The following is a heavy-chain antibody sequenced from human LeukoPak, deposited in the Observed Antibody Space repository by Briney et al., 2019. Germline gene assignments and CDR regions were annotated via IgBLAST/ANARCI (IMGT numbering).Heavy chain of an antibody. CDR2: IRYDGSNK. CDR1: GFTFSNYG. D-gene: IGHD1-26*01. J-gene: IGHJ4*02. V-gene: IGHV3-30*02. CDR3: ARDRQYWEPLDY. Sequence: PGGSLRLSCAASGFTFSNYGMHWVRQAPGKGLEGVAFIRYDGSNKYFADSLKGRFTISRDNSKNTPYLQMNSLRAEDTAVYYCARDRQYWEPLDYWGQGTLVTVSS.